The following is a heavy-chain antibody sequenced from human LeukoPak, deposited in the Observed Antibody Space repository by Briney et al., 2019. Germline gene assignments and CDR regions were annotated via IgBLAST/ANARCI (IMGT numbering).Heavy chain of an antibody. D-gene: IGHD3-22*01. Sequence: PGGSLRLSCAASGFTFSSYAMSWVRQAPGKGLEWVSAISGSGGSTYYADSVKGRFTISRDNSKNTLYLQMNSLRAEDTAVYYCAKRPNRYYYDSSGYPPFDYWGQGTLVTVSS. CDR2: ISGSGGST. V-gene: IGHV3-23*01. CDR3: AKRPNRYYYDSSGYPPFDY. CDR1: GFTFSSYA. J-gene: IGHJ4*02.